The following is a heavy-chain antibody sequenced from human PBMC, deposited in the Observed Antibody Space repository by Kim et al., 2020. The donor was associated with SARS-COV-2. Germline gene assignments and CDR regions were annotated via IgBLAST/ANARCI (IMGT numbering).Heavy chain of an antibody. J-gene: IGHJ2*01. Sequence: SETLSLTCTVSGGSISSYYWSWIRQPAGKGLEWIGRIYTSGSTNYNPSLKSRVTMSVDTSKNQFSLKLSSVTAADTAVYYCARTTRDNWNPFPSNYWYFDLWGRGTLVTVSS. CDR1: GGSISSYY. D-gene: IGHD1-20*01. CDR3: ARTTRDNWNPFPSNYWYFDL. CDR2: IYTSGST. V-gene: IGHV4-4*07.